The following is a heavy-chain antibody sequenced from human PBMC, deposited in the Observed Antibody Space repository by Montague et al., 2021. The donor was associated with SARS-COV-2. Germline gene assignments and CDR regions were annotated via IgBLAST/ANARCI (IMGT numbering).Heavy chain of an antibody. Sequence: SLRLSCAASGFTFSNYDMNWVRQAPGKGLEWISYISTRAYTTSYAGSVKGRFTISRDNGKNSLYLQMNSLRVEDTAVYYCTRDYRSIVGDGLDIWGQGTKVTVSS. V-gene: IGHV3-48*03. CDR1: GFTFSNYD. D-gene: IGHD3-16*02. CDR3: TRDYRSIVGDGLDI. CDR2: ISTRAYTT. J-gene: IGHJ3*02.